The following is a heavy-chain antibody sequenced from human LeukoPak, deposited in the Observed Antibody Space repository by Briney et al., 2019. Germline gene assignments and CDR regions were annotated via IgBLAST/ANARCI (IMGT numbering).Heavy chain of an antibody. Sequence: ASVKVSCKTSGFTFTGYYIHWVRQAPGQRLEWLGWINPTSGGTDYAQKFQGRLTMTRDTSINTAYMDLSRLTSEDTAVYYCARGPITMTARDAFDIWGQGTMVTVSS. J-gene: IGHJ3*02. CDR3: ARGPITMTARDAFDI. CDR2: INPTSGGT. V-gene: IGHV1-2*02. CDR1: GFTFTGYY. D-gene: IGHD3-22*01.